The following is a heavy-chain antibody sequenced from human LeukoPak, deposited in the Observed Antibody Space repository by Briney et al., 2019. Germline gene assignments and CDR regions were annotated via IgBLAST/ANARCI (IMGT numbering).Heavy chain of an antibody. D-gene: IGHD6-6*01. CDR3: ARDKGTSYLSSFDY. CDR2: ISSSGSTI. Sequence: PGGSLRLSCAASGFTFSSYEMNWVRQAPGKGLEWVSYISSSGSTIYYADSVKGRFTIPRDNSKNMLYLQMNSLRAADTAVYYCARDKGTSYLSSFDYWGQGTLVTVSS. CDR1: GFTFSSYE. J-gene: IGHJ4*02. V-gene: IGHV3-48*03.